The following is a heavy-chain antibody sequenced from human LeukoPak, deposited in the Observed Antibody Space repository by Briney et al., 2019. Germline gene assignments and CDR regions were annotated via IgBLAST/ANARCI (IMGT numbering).Heavy chain of an antibody. V-gene: IGHV1-18*01. CDR2: ISAYNGNT. J-gene: IGHJ4*02. D-gene: IGHD3-9*01. CDR3: ARAHVLRYVDWLLQKEPLDY. Sequence: ASVKVSCKASGYTFTSYGISWVRQAPGQGLEWMGWISAYNGNTNYAQKLQGRVTMTTDTSTSTAYMELRSLRSDDTAVYYCARAHVLRYVDWLLQKEPLDYWGQGTMVTVSS. CDR1: GYTFTSYG.